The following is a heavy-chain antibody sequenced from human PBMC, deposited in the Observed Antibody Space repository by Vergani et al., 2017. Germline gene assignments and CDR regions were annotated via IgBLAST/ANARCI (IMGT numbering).Heavy chain of an antibody. J-gene: IGHJ6*02. V-gene: IGHV3-11*04. CDR3: AKKPGISTTRHYYAMDV. Sequence: LQLVESGGGLVQPGGSLRLSCAASGFKFSDHYMSWIRQAPGKGLEWVSHISPGASTVSYTDSVTGRFTVSRDNDNNSLTLDMTTLRVEDTAVYYCAKKPGISTTRHYYAMDVWGQGTTVTVSS. CDR1: GFKFSDHY. CDR2: ISPGASTV. D-gene: IGHD1-1*01.